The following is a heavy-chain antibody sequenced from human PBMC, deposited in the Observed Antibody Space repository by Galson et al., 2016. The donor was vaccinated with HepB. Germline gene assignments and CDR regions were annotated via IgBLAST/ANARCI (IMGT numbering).Heavy chain of an antibody. Sequence: SLRLSCAASGFRFSSYVMSWVRQAPGKGLDWVSSINGGGGITYYADSVKGRFTISRDNSKNTVYLQMNSLRAEDTAVYYCAKEGTIFGMIPYGVDVWGQGTLVTVSS. J-gene: IGHJ1*01. CDR3: AKEGTIFGMIPYGVDV. CDR2: INGGGGIT. CDR1: GFRFSSYV. D-gene: IGHD3-3*01. V-gene: IGHV3-23*01.